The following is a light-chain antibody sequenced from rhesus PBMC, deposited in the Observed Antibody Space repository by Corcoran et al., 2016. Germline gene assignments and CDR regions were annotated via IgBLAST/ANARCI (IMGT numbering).Light chain of an antibody. CDR3: QTSSDLYN. CDR1: QSVGRY. J-gene: IGKJ2*01. CDR2: GAS. V-gene: IGKV3-24*04. Sequence: ETVVTQSPATLALSPGERATLSCRASQSVGRYLAWYQQKPGQAPRLLIYGASSRATGIPDRFSGSGSGTDFTLTISSLEPEDVGVYYCQTSSDLYNFGQGTKVEIK.